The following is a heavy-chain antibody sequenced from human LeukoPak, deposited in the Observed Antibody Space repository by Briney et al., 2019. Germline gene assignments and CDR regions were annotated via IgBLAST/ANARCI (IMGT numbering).Heavy chain of an antibody. J-gene: IGHJ5*02. CDR1: GGSISSYY. D-gene: IGHD3-10*01. Sequence: KPSETLSLTCTVSGGSISSYYWSWIRQPAGKGLEWIGRIYTSGSTNYNPSLKSRVTMSVDTSKNQFSLKLSSVTAADTAVYYCARDKALWFGEYPENWFDPWGQGTLVTVSS. CDR2: IYTSGST. CDR3: ARDKALWFGEYPENWFDP. V-gene: IGHV4-4*07.